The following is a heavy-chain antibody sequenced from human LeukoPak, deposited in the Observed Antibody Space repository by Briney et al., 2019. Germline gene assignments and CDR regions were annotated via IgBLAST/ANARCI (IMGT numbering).Heavy chain of an antibody. Sequence: GVSLRLSCTASGFTFGDYAMSWFRQAPGKGLELVGFIRSKAYGGTTEYAASVKGRFTISRDDSKSIAYLQMNSLKTEDTAVYYCTRVIDMYYYDIAYWGQGTLVTVSS. CDR1: GFTFGDYA. CDR3: TRVIDMYYYDIAY. J-gene: IGHJ4*02. D-gene: IGHD3-22*01. V-gene: IGHV3-49*03. CDR2: IRSKAYGGTT.